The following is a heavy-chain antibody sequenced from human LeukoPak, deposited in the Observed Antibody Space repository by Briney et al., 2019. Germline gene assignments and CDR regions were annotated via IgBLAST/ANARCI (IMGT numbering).Heavy chain of an antibody. V-gene: IGHV3-53*01. D-gene: IGHD6-25*01. J-gene: IGHJ3*02. CDR3: ARVQRGLNAFDI. CDR2: IYSGGST. Sequence: GGSLRLSCAASGFTVSSNYMSWVRQAPGKGLEWVSVIYSGGSTYYADSVKGRFTISRDNSKNTLYLQMNSLRAEDTAVYYCARVQRGLNAFDIWGQGTMVTISS. CDR1: GFTVSSNY.